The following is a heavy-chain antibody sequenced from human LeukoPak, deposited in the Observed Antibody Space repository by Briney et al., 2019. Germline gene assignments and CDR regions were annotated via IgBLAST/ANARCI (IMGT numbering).Heavy chain of an antibody. Sequence: GGSLRLSCAASGFTFSDYSMNWVRQAPGKGLEWISWVGISSGNTKYADSVKGRVTISGDNAKNSLYLQMNSLRVEDTAVYYCARNHNYVFDNWGQGTLGTVSP. V-gene: IGHV3-48*04. J-gene: IGHJ4*02. D-gene: IGHD1-1*01. CDR1: GFTFSDYS. CDR3: ARNHNYVFDN. CDR2: VGISSGNT.